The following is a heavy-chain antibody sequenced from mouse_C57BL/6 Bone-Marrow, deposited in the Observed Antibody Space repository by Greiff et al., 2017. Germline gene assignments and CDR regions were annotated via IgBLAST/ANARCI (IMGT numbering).Heavy chain of an antibody. Sequence: QVQLKESGAELARPGASVKLSCKASGYTFTSYGISWVKQRTGQGLEWIGEIYPRSGNTYYNEKFKGKATLTADKSSSTAYMELRSLTSEDSAVYFCARRNYYGSSAFADWGQGTLVTVSA. D-gene: IGHD1-1*01. J-gene: IGHJ3*01. CDR2: IYPRSGNT. V-gene: IGHV1-81*01. CDR3: ARRNYYGSSAFAD. CDR1: GYTFTSYG.